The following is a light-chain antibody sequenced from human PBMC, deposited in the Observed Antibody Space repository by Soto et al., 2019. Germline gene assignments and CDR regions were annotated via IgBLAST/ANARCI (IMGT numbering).Light chain of an antibody. CDR3: QQYDYRPLT. CDR1: QDISNY. J-gene: IGKJ5*01. CDR2: DAS. Sequence: DIQMTQSPSSLSASVGDRVTITCQASQDISNYLIWYQPKPGKAPKVLISDASNLEAAIPSSFSGSGSVTDFTFTISSLQPVDMATYSCQQYDYRPLTVGQGPRLEVK. V-gene: IGKV1-33*01.